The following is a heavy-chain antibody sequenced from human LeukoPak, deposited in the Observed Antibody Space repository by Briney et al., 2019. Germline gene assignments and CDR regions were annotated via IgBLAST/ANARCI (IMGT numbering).Heavy chain of an antibody. CDR2: INSDGSST. CDR1: GFTFSSYW. J-gene: IGHJ4*02. Sequence: GGSLRLSCSASGFTFSSYWMHWVRQAPGKGLVWVSRINSDGSSTSYADSVKGRFTISRDNAKNTLYLQMNSLRAEDTAVYYCARGSRDGYNRPDHWGQGTLVTVSS. V-gene: IGHV3-74*01. CDR3: ARGSRDGYNRPDH. D-gene: IGHD5-24*01.